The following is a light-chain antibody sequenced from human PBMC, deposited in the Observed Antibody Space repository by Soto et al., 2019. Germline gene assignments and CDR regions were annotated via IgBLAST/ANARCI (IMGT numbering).Light chain of an antibody. V-gene: IGKV3-15*01. J-gene: IGKJ2*01. CDR1: QSVSSN. CDR2: GAS. CDR3: QQYNNWPPYT. Sequence: EIEMTQSPATLSVSPGERATLSCRASQSVSSNLAWYQQKPGKAPRLLIYGASTMATGIPARFSGSGSGTEFTLLISSMQSEDVAVYYCQQYNNWPPYTFGRGTKLEIK.